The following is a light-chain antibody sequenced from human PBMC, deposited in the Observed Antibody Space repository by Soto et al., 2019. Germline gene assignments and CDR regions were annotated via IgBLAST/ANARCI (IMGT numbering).Light chain of an antibody. V-gene: IGKV1-5*01. J-gene: IGKJ4*01. Sequence: DLQMTQSPSTLSASVGDRVTTTCRASQSISSWLAWYQQKPGKAPKLLIYDASSLESGVPSRFSGSGSGTEFTLTISSLQPDDFATYYCQQYNSYSALTFGGGTKVEIK. CDR3: QQYNSYSALT. CDR1: QSISSW. CDR2: DAS.